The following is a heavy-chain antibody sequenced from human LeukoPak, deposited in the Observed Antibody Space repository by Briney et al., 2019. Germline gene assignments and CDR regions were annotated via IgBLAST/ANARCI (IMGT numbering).Heavy chain of an antibody. V-gene: IGHV4-4*07. CDR1: GGSISSDH. D-gene: IGHD6-19*01. J-gene: IGHJ5*02. CDR2: IYNSGST. Sequence: PSETLSLTCIVSGGSISSDHWSWIRQPAGKGLEWIGHIYNSGSTTCNPSLKSRVTMSVDTSKSQFSLKLSPVTAADTAVYYCAQWLVRGWFDPWGQGTLVTVSS. CDR3: AQWLVRGWFDP.